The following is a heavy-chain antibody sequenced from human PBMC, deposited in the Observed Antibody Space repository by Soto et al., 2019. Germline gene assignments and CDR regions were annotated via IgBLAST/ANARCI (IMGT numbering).Heavy chain of an antibody. J-gene: IGHJ4*02. Sequence: QVQLVESGGGVVQPGRSLRLSCAASGFTFSSYAMHWVRQTPDKGLEWVAFLSYDGSHNYYADSVKGRFTISRDNSKNTLYLQMNSLRVEDTAVYYCAKDLSTIFGEVTYYFDYWGQEALVTVSS. D-gene: IGHD3-3*01. V-gene: IGHV3-30*18. CDR1: GFTFSSYA. CDR2: LSYDGSHN. CDR3: AKDLSTIFGEVTYYFDY.